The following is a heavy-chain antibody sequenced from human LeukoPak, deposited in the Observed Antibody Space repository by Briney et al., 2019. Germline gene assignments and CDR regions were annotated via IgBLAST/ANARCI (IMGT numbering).Heavy chain of an antibody. D-gene: IGHD3-3*01. Sequence: SQTLSLTCTVSGGSISSGDYYWSWIRQPPGKGLEWIGYIYYSGSTYYNPSLKSRVTISVDTSKNQFSLKLSSVTAADTAVYYCASRVTSVRRSIFGVVKSWGQGILVTVSS. CDR1: GGSISSGDYY. J-gene: IGHJ5*02. CDR2: IYYSGST. CDR3: ASRVTSVRRSIFGVVKS. V-gene: IGHV4-30-4*01.